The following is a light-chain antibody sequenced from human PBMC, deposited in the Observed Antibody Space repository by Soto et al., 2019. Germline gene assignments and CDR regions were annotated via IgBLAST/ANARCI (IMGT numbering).Light chain of an antibody. CDR1: QSVSST. CDR2: GAS. CDR3: LQYQNLWA. V-gene: IGKV3-15*01. J-gene: IGKJ1*01. Sequence: EIVITRSPAALAMSPGERTTVSCRASQSVSSTLAWYQQKPGQAPRLLIYGASTRATGVPARFSGSGSGTEFTLTSSSLQSEDFTVYSCLQYQNLWAFGQGTKVDIK.